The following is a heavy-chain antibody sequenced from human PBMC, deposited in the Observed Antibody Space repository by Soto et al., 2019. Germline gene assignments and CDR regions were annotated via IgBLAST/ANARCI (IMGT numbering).Heavy chain of an antibody. J-gene: IGHJ5*02. CDR3: ARDSSGWYRSFWFDP. Sequence: QVQLQESGPGLVKPSETLSLTCTVSGGSISSYYWSWIRQPPGKGLEWIGYIYYSGSTNYNPSLKSRVTISVDTSKNQYSLKLSSVTAADTAVYYCARDSSGWYRSFWFDPWGKGTLVTVSS. D-gene: IGHD6-19*01. V-gene: IGHV4-59*01. CDR2: IYYSGST. CDR1: GGSISSYY.